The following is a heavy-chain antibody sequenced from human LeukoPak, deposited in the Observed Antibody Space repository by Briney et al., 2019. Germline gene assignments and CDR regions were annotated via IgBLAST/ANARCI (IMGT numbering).Heavy chain of an antibody. Sequence: PGGSLRLSCVASGFTFTSYSMTWVRQAPGKGLEWVSSISSSSTYIYYADSDSVKGRFTISRDNGKNSVYLQMSDLRAGDTAVYYCVRDVGYFNLWGRGTLVTVSS. CDR1: GFTFTSYS. J-gene: IGHJ2*01. CDR3: VRDVGYFNL. CDR2: ISSSSTYI. V-gene: IGHV3-21*01.